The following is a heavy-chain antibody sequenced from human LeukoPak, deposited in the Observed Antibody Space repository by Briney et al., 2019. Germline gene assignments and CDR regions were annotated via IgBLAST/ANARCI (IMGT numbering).Heavy chain of an antibody. V-gene: IGHV4-39*01. J-gene: IGHJ4*02. D-gene: IGHD6-13*01. CDR2: IYYSGSI. CDR3: ARTTVTIAALIDY. Sequence: SETLSLTCTVSGGSISSSSYYWGWIRQPPGKGLEWIGSIYYSGSIYYNPSLKSRVTISVDTSKNQFSLKLSSVTAADTAVYYCARTTVTIAALIDYWGQGTLVTVSS. CDR1: GGSISSSSYY.